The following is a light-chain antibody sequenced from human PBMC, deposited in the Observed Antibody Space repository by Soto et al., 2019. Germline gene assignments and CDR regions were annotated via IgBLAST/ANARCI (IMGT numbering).Light chain of an antibody. J-gene: IGKJ5*01. Sequence: AIRMTQSPSSLSASTGDRVTITCRASQGISSYLAWYQQKPGKAPKLLIYAASTLQSGVPSRFSGSASGTDFPLSICFLQSEDFSNCSCQQYYSYPPSFGLGKRLEIK. CDR2: AAS. CDR3: QQYYSYPPS. CDR1: QGISSY. V-gene: IGKV1-8*01.